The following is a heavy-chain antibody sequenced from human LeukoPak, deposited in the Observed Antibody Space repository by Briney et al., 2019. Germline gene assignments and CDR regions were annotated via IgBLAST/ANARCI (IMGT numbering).Heavy chain of an antibody. CDR1: GGSISSSSYY. D-gene: IGHD2-21*01. V-gene: IGHV4-39*02. J-gene: IGHJ4*02. Sequence: SETLSLTCTVSGGSISSSSYYWGWIRQPPGKGLEWIGSIYYSGSTYYNPSLKSRVTISVDTSKNQFSLKLSSVTAADTAVYYCAKDRIATTNLDYWGQGTLVTVSS. CDR2: IYYSGST. CDR3: AKDRIATTNLDY.